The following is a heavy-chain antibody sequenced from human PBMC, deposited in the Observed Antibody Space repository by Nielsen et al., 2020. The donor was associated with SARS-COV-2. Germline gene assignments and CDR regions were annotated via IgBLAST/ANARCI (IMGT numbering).Heavy chain of an antibody. CDR2: ISYDGSNK. D-gene: IGHD6-19*01. Sequence: GESLKISCAASGFTFSSYGMHWVRQAPGKGLEWAAVISYDGSNKYYADSVKGRFTISRDNSKNTLYLQMNSLRAEDTTVYYCAKPGTGNSSGWYVEVYFQHWGQGTLVTVSS. V-gene: IGHV3-30*18. CDR3: AKPGTGNSSGWYVEVYFQH. J-gene: IGHJ1*01. CDR1: GFTFSSYG.